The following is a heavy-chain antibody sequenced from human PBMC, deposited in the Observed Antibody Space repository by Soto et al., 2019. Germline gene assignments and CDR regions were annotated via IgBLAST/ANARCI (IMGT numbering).Heavy chain of an antibody. Sequence: QVQLQQWGAGLLKPSETLSLTCAVYGGSFSGYYWSWVRHPPGKGLEWIGEINHSGSTNYNPSLKWRVTISVGASKTPFSRQVCSVAAADTAVYYCAREGDYGSGSYQNPIAYWGQGTLVTVSS. V-gene: IGHV4-34*01. D-gene: IGHD3-10*01. CDR2: INHSGST. J-gene: IGHJ4*02. CDR1: GGSFSGYY. CDR3: AREGDYGSGSYQNPIAY.